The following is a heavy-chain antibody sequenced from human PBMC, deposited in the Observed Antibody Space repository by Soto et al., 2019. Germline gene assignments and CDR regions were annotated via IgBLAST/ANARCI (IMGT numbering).Heavy chain of an antibody. CDR3: AKTRQYSSSGFDY. D-gene: IGHD6-13*01. V-gene: IGHV3-23*01. CDR1: GFTFSNYA. Sequence: GGSLRLSCAAYGFTFSNYAMSWVRQAPGKGLEWVSGLSSGGGATYYADSVKGRFTISRDNSKNTLYLQMNSLRAEDTAVYHCAKTRQYSSSGFDYWGQGTLVTVSS. J-gene: IGHJ4*02. CDR2: LSSGGGAT.